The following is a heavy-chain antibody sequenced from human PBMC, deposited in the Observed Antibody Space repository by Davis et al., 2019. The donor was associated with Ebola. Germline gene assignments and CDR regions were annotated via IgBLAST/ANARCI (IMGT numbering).Heavy chain of an antibody. J-gene: IGHJ6*02. CDR3: AKALVEPGSYYGMDV. D-gene: IGHD1-14*01. CDR1: GFTFSSYS. V-gene: IGHV3-23*01. Sequence: GESLKISCAASGFTFSSYSMNWVRQAPGKGLEWVSAISGSGGSTYYADSVKGRFTISRDNSKNTLYLQMNSLRAEDTAVYYCAKALVEPGSYYGMDVWGQGTTVTVSS. CDR2: ISGSGGST.